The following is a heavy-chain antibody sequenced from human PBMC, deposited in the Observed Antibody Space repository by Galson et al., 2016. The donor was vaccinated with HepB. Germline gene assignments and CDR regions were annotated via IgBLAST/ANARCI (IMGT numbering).Heavy chain of an antibody. V-gene: IGHV3-23*01. D-gene: IGHD1-1*01. J-gene: IGHJ5*02. CDR1: GSSFDIYA. CDR3: AKDRTVAPGNVCWFDP. Sequence: SLRLSCAASGSSFDIYAMSWVRQAPGKGLEWVSSISGGGGDKYYADSVKGRFTISRDNSKNRLYLRMNRLGVEDTAVYYCAKDRTVAPGNVCWFDPWGQGTLVTVSS. CDR2: ISGGGGDK.